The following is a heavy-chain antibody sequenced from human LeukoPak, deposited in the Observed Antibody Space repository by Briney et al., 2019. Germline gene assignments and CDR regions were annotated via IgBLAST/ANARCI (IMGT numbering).Heavy chain of an antibody. CDR2: INHSGST. CDR3: ARHKRFYDSSGSDAFDI. D-gene: IGHD3-22*01. Sequence: SETLSLTCAVYGGSFSGYYWSWIRQPPGKGLEWIGEINHSGSTNYNPSLKSRVTISVDTSKNQFSLKLSSVTAADTAVYHCARHKRFYDSSGSDAFDIWGQGTMVTVSS. V-gene: IGHV4-34*01. J-gene: IGHJ3*02. CDR1: GGSFSGYY.